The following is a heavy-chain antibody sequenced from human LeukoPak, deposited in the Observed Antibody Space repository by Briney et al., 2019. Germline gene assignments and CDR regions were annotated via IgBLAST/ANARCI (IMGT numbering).Heavy chain of an antibody. J-gene: IGHJ6*03. CDR1: GGSISSSSYY. CDR2: IYYSGST. Sequence: NPSETLSLTCTVSGGSISSSSYYWSWIRQPPGKGLEWIGYIYYSGSTKYNPSLKSRVTISVDTSKNQFSLRLSSVTAADTAVYYCARDWGVSARPGYMDVWGKGTTVTVSS. D-gene: IGHD6-6*01. CDR3: ARDWGVSARPGYMDV. V-gene: IGHV4-61*01.